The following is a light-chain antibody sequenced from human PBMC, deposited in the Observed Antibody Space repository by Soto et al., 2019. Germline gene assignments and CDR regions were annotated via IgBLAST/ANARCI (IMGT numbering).Light chain of an antibody. Sequence: QLVLTQPPSASGTPGQRVTISCSGSRASIGSNTVTWYQQLPGTAPKLLIYSNNQRPSGVPDRFSGSKSGTSASLAISGLRSEDEADYYCAAWDDSLSAHVVFGGGTKLTVL. CDR3: AAWDDSLSAHVV. J-gene: IGLJ2*01. V-gene: IGLV1-44*01. CDR1: RASIGSNT. CDR2: SNN.